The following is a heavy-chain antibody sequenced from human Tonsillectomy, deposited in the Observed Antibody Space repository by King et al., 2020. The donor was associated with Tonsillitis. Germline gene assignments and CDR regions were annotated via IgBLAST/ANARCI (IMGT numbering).Heavy chain of an antibody. V-gene: IGHV4-34*01. CDR3: PRGISGRGMDWFDP. Sequence: VQLQQWGAGLLRPSETLSLTCAVYGGSFSGYYWSWIRQPPGKGLEWIGEINHSGGTNYNPSLKSRVTISVDTSKNQFSLRLSSVTAADTAVYYCPRGISGRGMDWFDPWGHGTLVTVSS. D-gene: IGHD1-26*01. J-gene: IGHJ5*02. CDR2: INHSGGT. CDR1: GGSFSGYY.